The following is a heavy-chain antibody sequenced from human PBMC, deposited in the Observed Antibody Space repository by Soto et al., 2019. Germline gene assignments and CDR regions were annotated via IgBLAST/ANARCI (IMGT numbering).Heavy chain of an antibody. V-gene: IGHV3-33*01. CDR1: GFTFSSYG. J-gene: IGHJ4*02. CDR3: ARVKYSSSWYYDY. Sequence: PGGSLRLSCAASGFTFSSYGMHWVRQAPGKGLEWVAVIWYDGSNKYYADSVKGRFTISRDNSKNTLYLQMNSLRAEDTAVYYCARVKYSSSWYYDYWVQGTLVTVSS. CDR2: IWYDGSNK. D-gene: IGHD6-13*01.